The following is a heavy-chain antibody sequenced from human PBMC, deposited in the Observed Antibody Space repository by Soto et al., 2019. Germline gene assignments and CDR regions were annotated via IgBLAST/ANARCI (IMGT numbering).Heavy chain of an antibody. Sequence: ASVKVSCKASGYTFTSYGISWVRQAPGQGLEWMGWISAYNGNTNYAQKLQGRVTMTTDTSTSTAYMELRSLRSDDTAVYYCARVVNDYGDYGDAFDIWGPGTMVTVSS. CDR2: ISAYNGNT. V-gene: IGHV1-18*01. D-gene: IGHD4-17*01. CDR1: GYTFTSYG. J-gene: IGHJ3*02. CDR3: ARVVNDYGDYGDAFDI.